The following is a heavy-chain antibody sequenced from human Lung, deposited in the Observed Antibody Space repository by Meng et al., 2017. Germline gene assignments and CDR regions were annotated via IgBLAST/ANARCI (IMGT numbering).Heavy chain of an antibody. Sequence: QVQLVQSGAEVKKPGSSVKVACKTSGGSFSTHTFSWVRPAHGQGLGWVGGLIAVFDKTKAAPRFQDRVTFTADESTSTAYMELSSLTFDDTAVYFCARGRRNEPLFDYWGQGTLVTVSS. D-gene: IGHD1-14*01. V-gene: IGHV1-69*13. J-gene: IGHJ4*02. CDR2: LIAVFDKT. CDR1: GGSFSTHT. CDR3: ARGRRNEPLFDY.